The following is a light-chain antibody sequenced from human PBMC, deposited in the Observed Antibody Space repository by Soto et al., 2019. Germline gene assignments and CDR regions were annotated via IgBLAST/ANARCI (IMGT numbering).Light chain of an antibody. V-gene: IGKV3-20*01. J-gene: IGKJ4*01. CDR2: GGS. Sequence: EIVLTQSPGTLSLSPGEIATLSFSASQSIRSSSLAWYQQKPGQAPRLLIYGGSSRATGIPDRFSGGGSGTDFSLTISRLETEDFSVYYCHQYGSSPLTFGGGTKVDIK. CDR1: QSIRSSS. CDR3: HQYGSSPLT.